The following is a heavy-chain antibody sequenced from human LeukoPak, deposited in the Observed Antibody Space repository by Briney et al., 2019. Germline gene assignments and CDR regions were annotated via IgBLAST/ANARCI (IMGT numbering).Heavy chain of an antibody. CDR2: IYPGDSDT. CDR1: GYSFTTYW. V-gene: IGHV5-51*01. D-gene: IGHD2-8*01. CDR3: ARPNTRGANEYFHQ. J-gene: IGHJ1*01. Sequence: GESLKISCKGSGYSFTTYWIGWVRQMARKRLEWMGIIYPGDSDTRYSPSFQGQVTISADKSISTAFLKCTSLKASNTGMYYCARPNTRGANEYFHQGGQGTLVTVSS.